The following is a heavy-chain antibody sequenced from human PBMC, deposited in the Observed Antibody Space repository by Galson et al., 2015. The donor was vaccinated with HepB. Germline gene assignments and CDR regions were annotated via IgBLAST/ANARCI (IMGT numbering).Heavy chain of an antibody. Sequence: SLRLSCAASGFTFSSYSMNWVRQAPGKGLEWVSSISSSSSYIYYADSVKGRFTISRDNAKNSLYLQMNSLRAEDTAVYYCATRGKYGDAFDIWGQGTMVTVSS. CDR2: ISSSSSYI. J-gene: IGHJ3*02. V-gene: IGHV3-21*01. CDR1: GFTFSSYS. CDR3: ATRGKYGDAFDI. D-gene: IGHD2-2*01.